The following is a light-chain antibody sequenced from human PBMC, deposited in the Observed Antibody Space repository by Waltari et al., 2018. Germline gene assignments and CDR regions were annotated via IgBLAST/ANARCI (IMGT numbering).Light chain of an antibody. CDR2: GAS. J-gene: IGKJ1*01. V-gene: IGKV3-20*01. CDR1: QSVSSSY. Sequence: EIVLTQSPGTLSLSPGERATLSCRAGQSVSSSYLAWYQQKPGPAPRPLIYGASSRATVIPDRFSGSGFVTDFTLTISRLEPEDFAVYYCQQYGSSLWTFGQGTKVEIK. CDR3: QQYGSSLWT.